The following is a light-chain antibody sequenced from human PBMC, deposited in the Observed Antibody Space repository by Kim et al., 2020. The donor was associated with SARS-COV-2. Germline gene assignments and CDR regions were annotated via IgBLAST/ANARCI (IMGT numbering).Light chain of an antibody. CDR1: SSDVGGYDY. Sequence: GQSVTISCIGSSSDVGGYDYVSWYQQHPGKAPKLMIYDVSNRPSGVSNRFSGSKSGNTASLTISGLQAEDEADYYCSSYTTSSTPLFGGGTQLTVL. J-gene: IGLJ2*01. V-gene: IGLV2-14*03. CDR3: SSYTTSSTPL. CDR2: DVS.